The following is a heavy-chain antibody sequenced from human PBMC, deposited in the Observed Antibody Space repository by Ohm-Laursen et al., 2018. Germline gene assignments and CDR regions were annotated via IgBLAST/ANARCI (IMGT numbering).Heavy chain of an antibody. J-gene: IGHJ6*02. CDR3: ARDDGAYARRSGMDV. CDR2: ISDTGSHI. D-gene: IGHD2-8*01. CDR1: GFTFSSCA. V-gene: IGHV3-21*01. Sequence: SLRLSCAASGFTFSSCAMSWVRQAPGTGLEWVSYISDTGSHIYYAGSVRGRFTISRDNAQNSLYLHMSSLRAEDTAIYYCARDDGAYARRSGMDVWGQGTTVTVSS.